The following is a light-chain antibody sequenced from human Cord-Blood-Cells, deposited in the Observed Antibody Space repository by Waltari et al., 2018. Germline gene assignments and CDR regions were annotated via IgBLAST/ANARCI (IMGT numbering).Light chain of an antibody. CDR1: QDISNY. Sequence: IQMPQSPHSLSAHVGDRVTITCQASQDISNYLNCYQQKPGNAPKLLIYDASNLETGVPSSFSGSGSGTDFTFTISSLQPEDIATYYCQQYDNLPLTFGGGTKVEIK. V-gene: IGKV1-33*01. CDR3: QQYDNLPLT. J-gene: IGKJ4*01. CDR2: DAS.